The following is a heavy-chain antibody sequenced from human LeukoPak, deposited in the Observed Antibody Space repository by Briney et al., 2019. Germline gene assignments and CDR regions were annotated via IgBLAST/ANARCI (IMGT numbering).Heavy chain of an antibody. D-gene: IGHD6-19*01. CDR1: GYTFTGYY. CDR3: ARVYSSGWSGAFDI. Sequence: ASVKVSCKASGYTFTGYYMHWVRQAPGQGLEWMGWISAYNGNTNYAQKLQGRVTMTTDTSTSTAYMELRSLRSDDTAVYYCARVYSSGWSGAFDIWGQGTMVTVSS. V-gene: IGHV1-18*04. CDR2: ISAYNGNT. J-gene: IGHJ3*02.